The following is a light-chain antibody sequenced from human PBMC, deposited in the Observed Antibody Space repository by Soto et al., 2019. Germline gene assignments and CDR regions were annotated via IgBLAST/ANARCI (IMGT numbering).Light chain of an antibody. CDR1: QSVSSSY. CDR3: QQYNNWPRT. J-gene: IGKJ1*01. Sequence: EIVMTQSPATLSVSPGERASLSCSASQSVSSSYLAWYQQKPGQAPRLLIYGASTRATGIPARFSGSGSGTDFTLTISSLQSEDFAVYYCQQYNNWPRTFGQGTKVDIK. V-gene: IGKV3-15*01. CDR2: GAS.